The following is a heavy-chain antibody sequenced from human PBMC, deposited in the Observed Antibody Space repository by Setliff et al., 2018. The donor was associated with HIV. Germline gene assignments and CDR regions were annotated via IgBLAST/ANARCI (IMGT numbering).Heavy chain of an antibody. V-gene: IGHV4-4*07. CDR3: ALTGHRLPRGYMDV. CDR1: DDPISSYY. CDR2: LYVSGDT. D-gene: IGHD6-25*01. J-gene: IGHJ6*03. Sequence: LSLTCYVTDDPISSYYWSWVRQPAGKGLEWIGRLYVSGDTNYNPSLKSRDTMSLDTSKKHFSLNLKSVTAADTAVYYCALTGHRLPRGYMDVWGKGTTFTVSS.